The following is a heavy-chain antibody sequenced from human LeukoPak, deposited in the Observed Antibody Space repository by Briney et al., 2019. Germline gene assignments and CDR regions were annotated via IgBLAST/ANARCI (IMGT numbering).Heavy chain of an antibody. CDR1: GYTLTELS. V-gene: IGHV1-24*01. J-gene: IGHJ4*02. CDR3: ATDLAVGASSFDY. D-gene: IGHD1-26*01. Sequence: ASVKVSCKVSGYTLTELSMHWVRQAPGKGLEWMGGFDPEDGETIYAQKFQGRVTMPEDTSTDTAYMELSSLRSEDTAVYYCATDLAVGASSFDYWGQGTLVTISS. CDR2: FDPEDGET.